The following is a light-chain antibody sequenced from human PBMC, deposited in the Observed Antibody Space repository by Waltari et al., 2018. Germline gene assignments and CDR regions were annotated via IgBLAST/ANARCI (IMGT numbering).Light chain of an antibody. Sequence: IQMTQSPPSLSASAGDTVTITCRASQSLNTYLNWYQQKPGKAPKLLIYDVSSLQSGVPSRFSGSGSGTDFTLTISSLQPEDFATYYCQQSYSTPRTFGHGTKVEI. J-gene: IGKJ1*01. CDR1: QSLNTY. CDR3: QQSYSTPRT. V-gene: IGKV1-39*01. CDR2: DVS.